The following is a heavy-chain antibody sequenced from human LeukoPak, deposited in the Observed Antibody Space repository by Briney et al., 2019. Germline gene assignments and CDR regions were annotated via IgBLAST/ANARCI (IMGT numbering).Heavy chain of an antibody. D-gene: IGHD5-18*01. J-gene: IGHJ4*02. CDR2: IDPSDSYT. CDR3: ARRGEAMDPFDY. V-gene: IGHV5-10-1*01. CDR1: GYSFTNYW. Sequence: GESLRISCKGSGYSFTNYWISWVRQMPGKGLEWMGRIDPSDSYTNYSPSFQGHVTISADKSISTAYLQWSSLKASDTAMYYCARRGEAMDPFDYWGQGTLVTVSS.